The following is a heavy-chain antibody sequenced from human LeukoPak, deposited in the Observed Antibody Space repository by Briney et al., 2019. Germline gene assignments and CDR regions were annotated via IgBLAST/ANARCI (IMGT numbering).Heavy chain of an antibody. J-gene: IGHJ5*02. CDR2: IYHSGST. D-gene: IGHD3-10*01. CDR1: GYSISSGYY. Sequence: PSETLSLTYTVSGYSISSGYYWGWIRPPPGKGLEWIGSIYHSGSTYYNPSLKSRVTISVDTSKNQFSLKLSSVTAADTAVYYCARGITMVRGVTWFDPWGQGTLVTVSS. V-gene: IGHV4-38-2*02. CDR3: ARGITMVRGVTWFDP.